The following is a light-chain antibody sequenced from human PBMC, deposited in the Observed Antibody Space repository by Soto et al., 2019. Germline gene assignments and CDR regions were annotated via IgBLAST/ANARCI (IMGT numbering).Light chain of an antibody. Sequence: VLTQSPGTLSLSPGERTTLSCRASQNIRGNELAWYQQKPGQPPRLLIYRGSSRAPGIPDRFSGRGSGTEFTLTIPRLEPEDFAVYYCQDYGTSAPWTFGKGTRVEIK. V-gene: IGKV3-20*01. CDR3: QDYGTSAPWT. CDR1: QNIRGNE. J-gene: IGKJ1*01. CDR2: RGS.